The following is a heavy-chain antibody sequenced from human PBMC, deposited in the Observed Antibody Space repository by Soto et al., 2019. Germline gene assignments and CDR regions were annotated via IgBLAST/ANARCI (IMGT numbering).Heavy chain of an antibody. Sequence: GESLKISCKGSGYSFTSYWIGWVRQMPGKGLEWMGIIYPGDSDTRYSPSFQGQVTISADKSISTAYLQWSSLKASDTAMYYCARQGRYCSGGSCYSSYFDYWGQGTLVTAPQ. V-gene: IGHV5-51*01. D-gene: IGHD2-15*01. CDR1: GYSFTSYW. J-gene: IGHJ4*02. CDR2: IYPGDSDT. CDR3: ARQGRYCSGGSCYSSYFDY.